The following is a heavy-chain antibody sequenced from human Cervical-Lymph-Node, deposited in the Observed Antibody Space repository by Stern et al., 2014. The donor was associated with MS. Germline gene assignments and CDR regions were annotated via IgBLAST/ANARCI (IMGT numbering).Heavy chain of an antibody. CDR3: ARDFTIAVAGGEGYWFDP. J-gene: IGHJ5*02. CDR1: GGYISSSTL. V-gene: IGHV4-4*02. D-gene: IGHD6-19*01. Sequence: QLQLQESGPGLVKPSGTLSLTCAVSGGYISSSTLWSWVRQPPGKGLGWVGVIYHRGSPNNTPAHKRRFPISVDKSKTQFSLKLSSVTAADTAVYYCARDFTIAVAGGEGYWFDPWGQGTLVTVSS. CDR2: IYHRGSP.